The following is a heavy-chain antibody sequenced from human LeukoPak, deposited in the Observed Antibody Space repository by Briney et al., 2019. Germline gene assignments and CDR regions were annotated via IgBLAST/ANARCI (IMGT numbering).Heavy chain of an antibody. CDR3: AKDPPGAGPDFDC. CDR1: GFTFSSYT. J-gene: IGHJ4*02. Sequence: PGGSLRLSCATSGFTFSSYTMNWVRQAPGKGLEWVSGISGSDGSTYYADSVKGRFTISRDNSKNTLYLQMNSPRVEDMAVYYCAKDPPGAGPDFDCWGQGTLVTVSS. D-gene: IGHD6-19*01. CDR2: ISGSDGST. V-gene: IGHV3-23*01.